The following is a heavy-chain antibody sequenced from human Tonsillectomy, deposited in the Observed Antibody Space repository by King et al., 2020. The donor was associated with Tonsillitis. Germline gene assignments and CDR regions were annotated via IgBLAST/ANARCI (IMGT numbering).Heavy chain of an antibody. Sequence: VQLVESGGGVVQPGRSLRLSCVASGFTFSSYAMHWVRQAPGKGLEWVAIISYDGTYNYYADSVKGRFTISRDNSKNTLYLQMNSLRAEDTAVYFCARDFEEAVSDFWNGIYTQNHYYYYMDVWGKGTTVTVSS. J-gene: IGHJ6*03. V-gene: IGHV3-30-3*01. D-gene: IGHD3-3*01. CDR1: GFTFSSYA. CDR2: ISYDGTYN. CDR3: ARDFEEAVSDFWNGIYTQNHYYYYMDV.